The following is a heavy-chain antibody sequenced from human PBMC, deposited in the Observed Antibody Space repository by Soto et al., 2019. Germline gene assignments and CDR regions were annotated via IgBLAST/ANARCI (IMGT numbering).Heavy chain of an antibody. D-gene: IGHD3-10*01. Sequence: GGSLRLSCAASGFTFSSYAMSWVRQAPGKGLEWVSDISGSGGSTYYADSVKGRFTISRDNSKNTLYLQMNSLRAEDTAVYYCAKDRDGSGSYYYFDYWGQGTLVTVSS. V-gene: IGHV3-23*01. J-gene: IGHJ4*02. CDR2: ISGSGGST. CDR1: GFTFSSYA. CDR3: AKDRDGSGSYYYFDY.